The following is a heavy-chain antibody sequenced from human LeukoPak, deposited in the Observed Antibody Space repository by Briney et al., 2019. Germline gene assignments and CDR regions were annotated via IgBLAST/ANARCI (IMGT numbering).Heavy chain of an antibody. CDR1: GFSFSSYW. V-gene: IGHV3-7*05. CDR2: IKQDGSDK. J-gene: IGHJ4*02. CDR3: SGSLHY. Sequence: PGGSLRLSCAASGFSFSSYWMNWVRQAPGKGLEWVANIKQDGSDKYYVDSVKGRFTISRDNAKNSVFLQMNSLRAEDTAVYYCSGSLHYWGQGTLVTVSS. D-gene: IGHD6-25*01.